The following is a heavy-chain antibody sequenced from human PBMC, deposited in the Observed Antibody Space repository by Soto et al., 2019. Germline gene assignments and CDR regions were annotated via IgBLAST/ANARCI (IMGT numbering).Heavy chain of an antibody. J-gene: IGHJ6*02. CDR1: GYTFISHS. CDR3: ARGAFCGGAPGCRDMDV. D-gene: IGHD2-21*01. V-gene: IGHV1-18*01. Sequence: ASVKVSCKSSGYTFISHSIPWVRQAPGHGLEWMGRISAYNGNTNYAQNLPGRVTMTTDTSTSTAYMELRSLRSDDTAVYYCARGAFCGGAPGCRDMDVWGQGTTVTVSS. CDR2: ISAYNGNT.